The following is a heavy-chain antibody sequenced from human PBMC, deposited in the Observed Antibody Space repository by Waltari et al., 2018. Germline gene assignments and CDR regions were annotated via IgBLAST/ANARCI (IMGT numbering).Heavy chain of an antibody. D-gene: IGHD2-15*01. V-gene: IGHV4-4*07. J-gene: IGHJ4*02. CDR1: GGSISSYS. Sequence: QVQLQESGPGLVKPSETLSLICTVSGGSISSYSWSWIRQPAGKGLEWIGRIYASGDTNYNPSLKSRVTMSVDTSKNQFSLKLTSVTAADTAVYYCARHNLKNSGGWSGGYWGQGTLVIVSS. CDR2: IYASGDT. CDR3: ARHNLKNSGGWSGGY.